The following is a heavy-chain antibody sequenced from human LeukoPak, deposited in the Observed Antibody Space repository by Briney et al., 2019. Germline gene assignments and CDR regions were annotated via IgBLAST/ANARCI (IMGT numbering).Heavy chain of an antibody. D-gene: IGHD1-26*01. V-gene: IGHV1-69*05. CDR2: IIPIFGTA. J-gene: IGHJ4*02. CDR1: GGTFSSYA. Sequence: ASVKVSCKASGGTFSSYAFSWVRQAPGQGLEWMGGIIPIFGTANYAQKFQGRVTITTDESTSTAYMELSSLRSEDTAVYYCARGATPYYFDYWGQGTLVTVSS. CDR3: ARGATPYYFDY.